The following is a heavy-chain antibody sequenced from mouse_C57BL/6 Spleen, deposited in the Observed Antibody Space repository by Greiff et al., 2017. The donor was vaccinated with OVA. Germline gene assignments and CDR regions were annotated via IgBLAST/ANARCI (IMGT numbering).Heavy chain of an antibody. CDR2: ISSGSSTI. V-gene: IGHV5-17*01. D-gene: IGHD2-3*01. CDR1: GFTFSDYG. CDR3: ATGLLLYFDY. Sequence: DVKLVESGGGLVKPGGSLKLSCAASGFTFSDYGMHWVRQAPEKGLEWVAYISSGSSTIYYADTVKGRFTISRDNAKNTLFLQMTSLRSEDTAMYYCATGLLLYFDYWGQGTTLTVSS. J-gene: IGHJ2*01.